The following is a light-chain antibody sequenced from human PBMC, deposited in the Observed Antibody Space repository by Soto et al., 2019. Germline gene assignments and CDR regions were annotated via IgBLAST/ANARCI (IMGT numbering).Light chain of an antibody. J-gene: IGKJ2*01. V-gene: IGKV1-39*01. CDR2: GAS. Sequence: DIHMTQSPSSLSASVGDTVTITCRASQNIDMYLNWYQQKSGKAPRVLISGASNLRSGVPSRFSGSGSGTDFTLTINSLQSEDFAVYYCQQYNNWPPGYTFGQGTKLEIK. CDR3: QQYNNWPPGYT. CDR1: QNIDMY.